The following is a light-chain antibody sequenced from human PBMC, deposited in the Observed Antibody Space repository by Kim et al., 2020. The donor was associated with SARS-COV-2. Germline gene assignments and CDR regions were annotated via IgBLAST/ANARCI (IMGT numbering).Light chain of an antibody. CDR2: DVI. CDR1: STNIGAYAI. V-gene: IGLV2-14*03. CDR3: TSYTTNSIVV. J-gene: IGLJ2*01. Sequence: GQSLTIACTGCSTNIGAYAIVSWYRHHPGKVPQLMIYDVIKRPSGVSNRFSGSKSGNTASLTISGLQADDEGDYYCTSYTTNSIVVFGGGTKLTVL.